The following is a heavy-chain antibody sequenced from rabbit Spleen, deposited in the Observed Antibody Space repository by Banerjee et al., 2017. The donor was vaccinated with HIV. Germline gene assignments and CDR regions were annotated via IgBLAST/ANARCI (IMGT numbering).Heavy chain of an antibody. CDR3: VRGASDSGYYNL. CDR2: IDLLFGTT. CDR1: GVSFSDKDV. Sequence: QEQLVESGGGLVQPEGSLTLTCKASGVSFSDKDVMCWVRQAPGKGLEWIGYIDLLFGTTYYANWVNGRFTISSHNAQNTVFLQMTSLTAADTATYFCVRGASDSGYYNLWGQGTLVTVS. J-gene: IGHJ4*01. D-gene: IGHD1-1*01. V-gene: IGHV1S47*01.